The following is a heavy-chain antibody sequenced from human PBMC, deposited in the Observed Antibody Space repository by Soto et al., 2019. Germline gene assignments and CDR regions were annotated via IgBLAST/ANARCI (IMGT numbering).Heavy chain of an antibody. J-gene: IGHJ4*02. Sequence: GGALRLSCAASGFTFSSYGMHWVRQAPGKGLEWVGVISYDGSNKYYADSVKGRFTISRDNSKNTLYLQMNSLTADDTAVYYCAKGSSGSYTLLNWGQGTLVTVSS. D-gene: IGHD1-26*01. V-gene: IGHV3-30*18. CDR1: GFTFSSYG. CDR3: AKGSSGSYTLLN. CDR2: ISYDGSNK.